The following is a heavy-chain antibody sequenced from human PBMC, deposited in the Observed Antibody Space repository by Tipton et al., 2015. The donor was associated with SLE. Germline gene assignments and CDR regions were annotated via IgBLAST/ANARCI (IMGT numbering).Heavy chain of an antibody. CDR3: TSEGGQNDGSQPF. CDR1: GFTFGTFW. Sequence: SLRLSCTASGFTFGTFWMTWVRQAPGKGLEWVANIRHDGNEKYYMDSVEGRFIISRDNAKNSLYLQMNSLRAEDTAIYYCTSEGGQNDGSQPFWGQGTLVTVSS. J-gene: IGHJ4*02. D-gene: IGHD2-2*01. V-gene: IGHV3-7*01. CDR2: IRHDGNEK.